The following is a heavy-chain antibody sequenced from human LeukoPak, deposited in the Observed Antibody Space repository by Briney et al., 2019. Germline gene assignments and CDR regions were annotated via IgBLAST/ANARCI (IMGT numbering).Heavy chain of an antibody. CDR2: IYYTGST. Sequence: KPSETLSLTCTVSGGSVSSTEFYWGWIRQPPGKRLQWIGNIYYTGSTYYNPSLNSRVTMSVDTSQNQISLKMTSVTAADTAVYYCARLSKGRYFDYIFDYWGQGTLVTVSS. CDR1: GGSVSSTEFY. V-gene: IGHV4-39*01. CDR3: ARLSKGRYFDYIFDY. J-gene: IGHJ4*02. D-gene: IGHD3-9*01.